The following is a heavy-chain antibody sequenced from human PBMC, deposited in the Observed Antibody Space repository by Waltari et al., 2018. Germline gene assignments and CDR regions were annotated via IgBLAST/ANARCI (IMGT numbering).Heavy chain of an antibody. CDR3: ATYIGASVGTAAFDV. CDR2: CSYPGAA. Sequence: PGRVLDWFGTCSYPGAAYETPSLESRLTISRDRSNNHVSLTLGSVTAADTAVYYCATYIGASVGTAAFDVWGQGTMVTVSS. V-gene: IGHV4-39*01. J-gene: IGHJ3*01. D-gene: IGHD5-12*01.